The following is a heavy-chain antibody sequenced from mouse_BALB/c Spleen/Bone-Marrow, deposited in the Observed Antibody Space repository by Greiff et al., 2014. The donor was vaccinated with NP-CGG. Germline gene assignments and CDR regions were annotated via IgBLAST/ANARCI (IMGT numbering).Heavy chain of an antibody. Sequence: VQLQQSGAELVKPGASVKLSCKASGYTFTSYWMHWVKQRPGQGLEWIGEIDPSDSYTNYNQKLKGKATLTVDKSSSTAYMQLSSLTSEDSAVYYCARTGYWGQGTSVTVSS. CDR2: IDPSDSYT. CDR3: ARTGY. V-gene: IGHV1-69*02. J-gene: IGHJ4*01. CDR1: GYTFTSYW.